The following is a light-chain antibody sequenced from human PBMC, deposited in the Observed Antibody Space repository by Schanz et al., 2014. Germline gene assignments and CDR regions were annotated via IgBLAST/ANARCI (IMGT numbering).Light chain of an antibody. V-gene: IGKV4-1*01. CDR1: QSVLDRSNNKNY. Sequence: DIVMTQSPDSLAVALGERATINCKSSQSVLDRSNNKNYLVWYQQKPGQPPNLLISWASTRESGVPDRFSGSGSGTDFTLTISSLPAEDVAVYYCQQFYSLPLTFGGGTKV. J-gene: IGKJ4*01. CDR3: QQFYSLPLT. CDR2: WAS.